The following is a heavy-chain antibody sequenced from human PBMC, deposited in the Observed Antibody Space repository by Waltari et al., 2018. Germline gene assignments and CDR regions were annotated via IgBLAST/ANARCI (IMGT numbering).Heavy chain of an antibody. CDR2: IYYSGST. Sequence: QLQLQESGPGLVKPSETLSLTCTVSGCSISSSSYYWGWIRQPPGKGLEWIGSIYYSGSTYYNPSLKSRVTISVDTSKNQFSLKLSSVTAADTAVYYCARLPGGDYFDYWGQGTLVTVSS. CDR3: ARLPGGDYFDY. D-gene: IGHD3-16*01. J-gene: IGHJ4*02. CDR1: GCSISSSSYY. V-gene: IGHV4-39*01.